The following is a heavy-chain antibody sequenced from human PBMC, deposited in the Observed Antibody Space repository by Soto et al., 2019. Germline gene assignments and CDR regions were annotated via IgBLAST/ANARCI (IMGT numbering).Heavy chain of an antibody. CDR1: GFSFSSYA. Sequence: DVQLLESGGGLVQPGGSLRLSCAASGFSFSSYAMSWVRQAPGKGLEWVSTISGTDGKTFYADSVKGRFFISRDTSDNMLYLQMNSLRDYDTAVYYCARWSYLDYWGQGARVTVSS. CDR2: ISGTDGKT. J-gene: IGHJ4*02. D-gene: IGHD2-15*01. CDR3: ARWSYLDY. V-gene: IGHV3-23*01.